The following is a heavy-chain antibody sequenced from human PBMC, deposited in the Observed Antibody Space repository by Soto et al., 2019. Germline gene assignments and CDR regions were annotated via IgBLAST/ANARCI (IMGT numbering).Heavy chain of an antibody. D-gene: IGHD3-22*01. CDR1: GGSVSSGNYY. CDR2: FYCTGST. Sequence: HVQLQESAPGLVKPSGTLSLTCTFSGGSVSSGNYYSTCLRQPPWMGLEWIGYFYCTGSTNYNPSLKSRVTISIDASKNQFSLRLSSVTAADTAVYYCARSMHYSDGSNYSPFDYWGQGTLVTVSS. V-gene: IGHV4-61*01. J-gene: IGHJ4*02. CDR3: ARSMHYSDGSNYSPFDY.